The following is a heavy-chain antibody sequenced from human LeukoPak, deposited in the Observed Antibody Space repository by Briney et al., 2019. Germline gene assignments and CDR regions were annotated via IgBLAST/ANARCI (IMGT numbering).Heavy chain of an antibody. Sequence: SETLSLTCTVSDGSISSYYWSWIRQPAGKGLEWIGRIYTSGSTNYNPSLKSRVTMSVDTSKNQFSLKLSSVTAADTAVYYCARESSGSYTPYYYYYMDVWGKGTTVTVSS. V-gene: IGHV4-4*07. CDR2: IYTSGST. J-gene: IGHJ6*03. CDR1: DGSISSYY. D-gene: IGHD1-26*01. CDR3: ARESSGSYTPYYYYYMDV.